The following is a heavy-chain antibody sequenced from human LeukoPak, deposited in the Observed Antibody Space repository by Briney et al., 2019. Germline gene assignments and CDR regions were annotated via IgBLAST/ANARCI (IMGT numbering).Heavy chain of an antibody. CDR2: VSGYTGNT. CDR3: ARGEVSASLYYFDF. CDR1: GYTFTTYG. V-gene: IGHV1-18*01. D-gene: IGHD2-2*01. J-gene: IGHJ4*02. Sequence: ASVKVSCKTSGYTFTTYGVSWVRRAPGQGLEWMGWVSGYTGNTNYAERFQGRVTMTIDTSTSTVYMELTSLRSDDTAVYYCARGEVSASLYYFDFWGQGTLVTVS.